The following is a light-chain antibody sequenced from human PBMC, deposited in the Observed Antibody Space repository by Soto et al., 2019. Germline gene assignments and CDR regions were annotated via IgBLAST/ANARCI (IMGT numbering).Light chain of an antibody. CDR2: EVR. CDR1: TSDIGAYDS. Sequence: QSALTQPASMSVSPGQSITISCTGSTSDIGAYDSVSWYQQHPGKAPKLMIYEVRDWPSGVSDRFTGSLSGNTAYLTISGVQPEDEADYYCTSYTGSGVIFGGGTKVTVL. V-gene: IGLV2-14*01. CDR3: TSYTGSGVI. J-gene: IGLJ2*01.